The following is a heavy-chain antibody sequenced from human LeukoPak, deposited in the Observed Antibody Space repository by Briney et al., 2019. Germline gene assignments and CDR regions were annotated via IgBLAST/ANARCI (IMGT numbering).Heavy chain of an antibody. D-gene: IGHD4-17*01. V-gene: IGHV1-24*01. J-gene: IGHJ3*02. CDR2: FDPEDGET. CDR3: ATLIPGDDAFDI. Sequence: ASVKVSCKASGYTFTGYYIHWVRHAPGKGLEWMGGFDPEDGETIYAQKFQGRVTMTEDTSTDTAYMELSSLRSEDTAVYYCATLIPGDDAFDIWGQGTMVTVSS. CDR1: GYTFTGYY.